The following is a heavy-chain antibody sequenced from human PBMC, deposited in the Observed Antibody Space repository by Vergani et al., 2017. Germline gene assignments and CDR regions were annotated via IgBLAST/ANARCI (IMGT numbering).Heavy chain of an antibody. D-gene: IGHD5-18*01. V-gene: IGHV1-69*06. Sequence: QVQLVQSGAEVKKPGSSVKVSCKASGGTFSSYAISWVRQAPGQGLEWMGGIIPIFGTANYAQKFQGRVTITADKSTSTADKELSSLRSDDTAVYYCAGDVEQGYSYGYHWYYYGMDVWGQGTTVTVSS. J-gene: IGHJ6*02. CDR1: GGTFSSYA. CDR3: AGDVEQGYSYGYHWYYYGMDV. CDR2: IIPIFGTA.